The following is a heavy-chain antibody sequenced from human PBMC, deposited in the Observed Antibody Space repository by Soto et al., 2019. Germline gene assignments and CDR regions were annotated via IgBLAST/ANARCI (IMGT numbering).Heavy chain of an antibody. J-gene: IGHJ4*02. D-gene: IGHD3-3*01. Sequence: QLQLQESGPGLVKPSETLSLICTVSGDSISSGRYHWGWIRQPPGKVLEFIATIHYTGNTHYNPSRRSRVTIFVDTSKSQFSLRLSSVTAADTAVYYCARADRFGVVTPFMEYWGQGTLVTVSS. V-gene: IGHV4-39*01. CDR2: IHYTGNT. CDR3: ARADRFGVVTPFMEY. CDR1: GDSISSGRYH.